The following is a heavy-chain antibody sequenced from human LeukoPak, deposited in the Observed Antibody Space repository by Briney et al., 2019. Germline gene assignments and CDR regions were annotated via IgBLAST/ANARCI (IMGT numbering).Heavy chain of an antibody. CDR2: IIPIFGTV. CDR1: GGTFSSYA. V-gene: IGHV1-69*13. Sequence: GASVKVSCKASGGTFSSYAISWVRQAPGQGLEWMGGIIPIFGTVNYAQKFQGRVTITADESTSTAYMELSSLRSEDTAVYYCARETIRDGYSNNWFDPWGQGTLVTVSS. J-gene: IGHJ5*02. D-gene: IGHD5-24*01. CDR3: ARETIRDGYSNNWFDP.